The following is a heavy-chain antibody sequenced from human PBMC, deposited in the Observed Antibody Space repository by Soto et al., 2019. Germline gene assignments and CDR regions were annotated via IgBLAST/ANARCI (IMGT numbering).Heavy chain of an antibody. CDR3: AREHRPFSNREFDF. V-gene: IGHV3-23*01. J-gene: IGHJ4*02. CDR2: ISDSGGST. CDR1: GFTFSSCA. D-gene: IGHD6-6*01. Sequence: EVQLLESGGGLVQPGGSLRLSCAASGFTFSSCAMIWVRQAPGKGLEWVSSISDSGGSTYYADSVKGRFTISRDSSKSTLYLQMNSLRAEDTALYYCAREHRPFSNREFDFWGQGTLVTVSS.